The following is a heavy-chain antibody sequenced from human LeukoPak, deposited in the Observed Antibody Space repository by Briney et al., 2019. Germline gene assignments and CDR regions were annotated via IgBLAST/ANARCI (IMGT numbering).Heavy chain of an antibody. D-gene: IGHD1-1*01. V-gene: IGHV3-74*01. CDR2: INRDGRNR. J-gene: IGHJ3*02. Sequence: VGCLRLSCAASGFIFSNYWMYWVRQAPGKGLVWVSRINRDGRNRAHADSVKGRCTISRDNAKNTLYLQMNSLRAEDTAVYYCTTYNWNGAPSIWGQGTTVTVS. CDR1: GFIFSNYW. CDR3: TTYNWNGAPSI.